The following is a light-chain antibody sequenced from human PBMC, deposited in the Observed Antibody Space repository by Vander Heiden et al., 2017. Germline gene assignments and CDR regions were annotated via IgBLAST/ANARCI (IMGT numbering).Light chain of an antibody. V-gene: IGKV1-27*01. J-gene: IGKJ1*01. CDR2: AAS. CDR3: QKYNSAPRT. CDR1: QGISNY. Sequence: DIQMTQSPSSLSASVGDRVTITCRASQGISNYLAWYQQKPGKVPKLLIYAASTLQSGVPSRVSGSGSGTDFTLTISSLQPEDVATYYCQKYNSAPRTFGQGTKVESK.